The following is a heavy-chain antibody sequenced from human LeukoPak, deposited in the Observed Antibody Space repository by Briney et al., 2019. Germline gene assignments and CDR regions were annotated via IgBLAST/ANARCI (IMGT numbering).Heavy chain of an antibody. CDR2: IRYDGSNK. D-gene: IGHD3-16*01. Sequence: PGGSLRLSCAASEFTFSSYGMHWVRQAPGKGLEWVAFIRYDGSNKYYADSVKGRFTISRDNSKNTLYLQMNSLRAEDTAVYYCAKDITIRGVIDYYYYGMDVWGQGTTVTVSS. CDR1: EFTFSSYG. CDR3: AKDITIRGVIDYYYYGMDV. V-gene: IGHV3-30*02. J-gene: IGHJ6*02.